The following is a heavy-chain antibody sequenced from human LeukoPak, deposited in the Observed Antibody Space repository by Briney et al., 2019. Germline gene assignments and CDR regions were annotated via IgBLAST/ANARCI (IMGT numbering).Heavy chain of an antibody. J-gene: IGHJ4*02. Sequence: GGSLRLSCAVSGITLSNYSMNWVRQAPGKGLEWVSNIISRGDTTHYAASVKGRFTISRDNAKNSVFLHLNSLRGDDTAVYYCARGRGYCTGVSCDIDYWGQGTLVTVSS. V-gene: IGHV3-48*04. CDR2: IISRGDTT. CDR1: GITLSNYS. D-gene: IGHD2-8*02. CDR3: ARGRGYCTGVSCDIDY.